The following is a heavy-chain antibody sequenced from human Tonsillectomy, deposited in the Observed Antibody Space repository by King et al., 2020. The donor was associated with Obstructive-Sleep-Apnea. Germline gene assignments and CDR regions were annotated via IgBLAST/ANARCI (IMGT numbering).Heavy chain of an antibody. CDR1: GFSFTKHW. V-gene: IGHV5-51*01. Sequence: QLVQSGVESKKPGESVRVSCTGSGFSFTKHWIAWVRQMPRKGLELMGIIYPGDSDTRYSPTFQGQVPFSVDRSPNTAFLQWTFLWVSVTAIFYCARQQRNAAGTDYPDAGLDIWGQGTMVIVSS. J-gene: IGHJ3*02. CDR2: IYPGDSDT. D-gene: IGHD3-10*01. CDR3: ARQQRNAAGTDYPDAGLDI.